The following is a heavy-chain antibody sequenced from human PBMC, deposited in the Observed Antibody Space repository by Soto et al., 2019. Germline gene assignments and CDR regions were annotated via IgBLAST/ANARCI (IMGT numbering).Heavy chain of an antibody. J-gene: IGHJ4*02. CDR2: TSAYNGNT. V-gene: IGHV1-18*04. CDR1: GYTFTSYG. Sequence: ASVKVSCKASGYTFTSYGISWVRQAPGQGLEWMGWTSAYNGNTNYAQKLQGRVTMTTDTSTSTAYMELRSLRSDDTAVYYCARARGYYYDSSGSLTYFDYWGQGTLVTVSS. D-gene: IGHD3-22*01. CDR3: ARARGYYYDSSGSLTYFDY.